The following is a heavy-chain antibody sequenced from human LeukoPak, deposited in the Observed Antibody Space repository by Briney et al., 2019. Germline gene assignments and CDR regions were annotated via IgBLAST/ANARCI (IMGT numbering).Heavy chain of an antibody. Sequence: GSLRLSCAASGFTFSDYYMNWIRQAPGKGLEWVSYITSSGNTIYYADSVKGRFTISRDNARNSLYLQMNSLRAEDTAVYYCARDETQGPYHYDSSGYSPDAFDIWGQGTMVTVSS. CDR1: GFTFSDYY. J-gene: IGHJ3*02. CDR3: ARDETQGPYHYDSSGYSPDAFDI. CDR2: ITSSGNTI. D-gene: IGHD3-22*01. V-gene: IGHV3-11*01.